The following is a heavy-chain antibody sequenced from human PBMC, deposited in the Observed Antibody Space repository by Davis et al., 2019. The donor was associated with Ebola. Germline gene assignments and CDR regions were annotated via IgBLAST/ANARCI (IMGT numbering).Heavy chain of an antibody. CDR2: INPNSGGT. CDR1: GYTFTAYY. Sequence: AASVKVSCKASGYTFTAYYMHWVRQAPGQGLEWMGWINPNSGGTNYAQKFQGRVTITRDTSASTAYMELSSLRYEDTAVDYCAGERWARGGPGWFDPWGQGTLVTVSS. J-gene: IGHJ5*02. V-gene: IGHV1-2*02. CDR3: AGERWARGGPGWFDP. D-gene: IGHD3-10*01.